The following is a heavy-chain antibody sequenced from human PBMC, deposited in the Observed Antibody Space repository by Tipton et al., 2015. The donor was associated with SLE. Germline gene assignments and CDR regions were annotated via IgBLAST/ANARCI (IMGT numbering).Heavy chain of an antibody. CDR3: AREWELLQDGMDV. J-gene: IGHJ6*02. Sequence: TLSLTCAVYGGSFSGYYWSWIRQPPGKGLEWIGYIYYSGSTNYNPSLKSRVTISVDTSKNQFSLKLSSVTAADTAVYYCAREWELLQDGMDVWGQGTTVTVSS. CDR1: GGSFSGYY. CDR2: IYYSGST. V-gene: IGHV4-59*01. D-gene: IGHD1-26*01.